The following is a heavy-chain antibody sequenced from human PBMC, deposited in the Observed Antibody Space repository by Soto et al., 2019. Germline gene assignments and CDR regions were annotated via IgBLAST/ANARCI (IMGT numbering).Heavy chain of an antibody. D-gene: IGHD3-22*01. Sequence: GGSLRLSCAASGITFSTYAMHWVRQAPGKVLEWVAVISYDGGNKYYADSVKGRFTISRDNSKNALSLQMNSLRAEETAVYYCARDYYDRSGHSHSSVYWGQGTLVNVSS. CDR1: GITFSTYA. CDR3: ARDYYDRSGHSHSSVY. CDR2: ISYDGGNK. J-gene: IGHJ4*02. V-gene: IGHV3-30-3*01.